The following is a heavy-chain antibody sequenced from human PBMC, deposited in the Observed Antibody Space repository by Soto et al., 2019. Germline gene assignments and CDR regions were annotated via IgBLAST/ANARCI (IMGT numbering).Heavy chain of an antibody. J-gene: IGHJ4*02. CDR2: INSDGSST. CDR3: ARDIGYCSGGSCYRWNYFDY. Sequence: EVQLVESGGGLVQPGGSLRLSCAASGFTFSSYWMHWVRQAPGKGLVWVSRINSDGSSTSYADSVKGRFTISRDNAKNTLYLQMNSLRAEDTAVYYCARDIGYCSGGSCYRWNYFDYWGQGTLVTVSS. V-gene: IGHV3-74*01. CDR1: GFTFSSYW. D-gene: IGHD2-15*01.